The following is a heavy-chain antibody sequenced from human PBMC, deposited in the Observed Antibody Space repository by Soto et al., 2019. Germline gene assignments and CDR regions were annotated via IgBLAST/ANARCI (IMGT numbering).Heavy chain of an antibody. CDR3: ARVRTQYSGYDPTFEY. D-gene: IGHD5-12*01. V-gene: IGHV3-30-3*01. J-gene: IGHJ4*02. CDR2: ISHDGSNK. Sequence: QVQLVESGGGVVQPGRSLRLSCAASGFTFSSYVMHWVRQAPGKGLEWVAVISHDGSNKYYADSVKGRFTISRDNSKNTLYLQMNSLRAEDTAVYYCARVRTQYSGYDPTFEYWGQGTLVTVSS. CDR1: GFTFSSYV.